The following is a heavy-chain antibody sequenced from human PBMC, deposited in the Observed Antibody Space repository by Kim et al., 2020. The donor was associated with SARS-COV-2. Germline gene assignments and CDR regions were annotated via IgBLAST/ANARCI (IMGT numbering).Heavy chain of an antibody. CDR3: AKDHPNCGGHCYCPYY. CDR2: ISGSGGST. Sequence: GGSLRLSCAASGFTFSSYAMSWVRQAPGKGLEWVSAISGSGGSTYYADSVKGRFTISRDNSKNTLYLQMNSLRAEDTAVYYCAKDHPNCGGHCYCPYYWGQGTLVTVSS. D-gene: IGHD2-21*02. V-gene: IGHV3-23*01. J-gene: IGHJ4*02. CDR1: GFTFSSYA.